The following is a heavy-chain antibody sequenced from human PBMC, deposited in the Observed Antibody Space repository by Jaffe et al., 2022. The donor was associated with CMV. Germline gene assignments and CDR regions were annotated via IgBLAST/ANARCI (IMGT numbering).Heavy chain of an antibody. J-gene: IGHJ6*02. D-gene: IGHD6-13*01. CDR1: GFTFDDYA. Sequence: EVQLVESGGGLVQPGRSLRLSCAASGFTFDDYAMHWVRQAPGKGLEWVSGISWNSGSIGYADSVKGRFTISRDNAKNSLYLQMNSLRAEDTALYYCAKDIAAAGRGYYYYGMDVWGQGTTVTVSS. CDR2: ISWNSGSI. V-gene: IGHV3-9*01. CDR3: AKDIAAAGRGYYYYGMDV.